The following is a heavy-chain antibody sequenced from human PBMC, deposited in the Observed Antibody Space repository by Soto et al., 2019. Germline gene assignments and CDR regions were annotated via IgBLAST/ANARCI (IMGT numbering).Heavy chain of an antibody. CDR2: IHYSGTT. CDR3: AAGEASSRNLAPYYLDF. D-gene: IGHD6-13*01. V-gene: IGHV4-59*01. J-gene: IGHJ4*02. Sequence: SETLSLTCTVSGGSMRNYSWTWIRQPPGKGLEWIGYIHYSGTTSFFPSYNPSLRSRVTISEDTSKNQFSLKLLSVTTADTAVYFCAAGEASSRNLAPYYLDFWGQGTLVTVSS. CDR1: GGSMRNYS.